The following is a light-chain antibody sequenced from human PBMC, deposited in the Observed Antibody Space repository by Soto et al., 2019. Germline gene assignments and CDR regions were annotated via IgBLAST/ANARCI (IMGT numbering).Light chain of an antibody. CDR2: DAS. CDR3: RFYARRPLLP. CDR1: HDISNY. J-gene: IGKJ4*01. Sequence: IEITKPPNSLSASVGDRITITCQATHDISNYLNWYQQKPGKAPKLLIYDASNLQTGVPSRFSGSGSGTHFTFTISSLLPEDIATHDCRFYARRPLLPFAGRSKVDIK. V-gene: IGKV1-33*01.